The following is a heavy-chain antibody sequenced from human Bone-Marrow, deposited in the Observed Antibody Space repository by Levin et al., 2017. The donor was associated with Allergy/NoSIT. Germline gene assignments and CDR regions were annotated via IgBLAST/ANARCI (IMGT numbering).Heavy chain of an antibody. V-gene: IGHV3-30*18. CDR3: AKERNYYGSGSYVSYYYYYMDV. CDR1: GFTFSSYG. J-gene: IGHJ6*03. Sequence: PGESLKISCAASGFTFSSYGMHWVRQAPGKGLEWVAVISYDGSNKYYADSVKGRFTISRDNSKNTLYLQMNSLRAEDTAVYYCAKERNYYGSGSYVSYYYYYMDVWGKGTTVTVSS. CDR2: ISYDGSNK. D-gene: IGHD3-10*01.